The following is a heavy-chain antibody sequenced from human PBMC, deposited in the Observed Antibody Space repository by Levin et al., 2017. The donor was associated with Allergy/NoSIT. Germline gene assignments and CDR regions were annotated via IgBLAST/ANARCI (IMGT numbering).Heavy chain of an antibody. CDR3: ARERYYYDTNGPLYYYRMDV. CDR1: GGSLSSDY. CDR2: IYYTGST. V-gene: IGHV4-59*01. D-gene: IGHD3-22*01. Sequence: PSETLSLTCRVSGGSLSSDYWSWIRQPPGEGLEWIGYIYYTGSTNYNPSLKSRVTISVDTSRNQFSLKLSSVTAADTAVYYCARERYYYDTNGPLYYYRMDVWGQGTTVTVSS. J-gene: IGHJ6*02.